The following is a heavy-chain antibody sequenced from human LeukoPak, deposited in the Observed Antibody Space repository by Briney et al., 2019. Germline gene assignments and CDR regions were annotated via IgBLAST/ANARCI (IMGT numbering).Heavy chain of an antibody. CDR1: GFTFSSYS. Sequence: GGSLRLSCAASGFTFSSYSMNWVRQAPGKGLEWVSSISSSSSYIYYADSVKGRFTISRDNAKNSLYLQMNSLSAEDTAVYYCARARGIAARPSAFDIWGQGTMVTVSS. V-gene: IGHV3-21*01. CDR3: ARARGIAARPSAFDI. J-gene: IGHJ3*02. CDR2: ISSSSSYI. D-gene: IGHD6-6*01.